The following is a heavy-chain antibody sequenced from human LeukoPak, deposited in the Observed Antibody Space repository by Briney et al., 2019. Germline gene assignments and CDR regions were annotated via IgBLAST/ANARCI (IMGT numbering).Heavy chain of an antibody. CDR2: LYYTGST. V-gene: IGHV4-59*01. D-gene: IGHD2-2*01. J-gene: IGHJ3*01. CDR1: GDSISNNY. Sequence: SETLSLTCTVSGDSISNNYWGWIRQPPGKGLEWIAYLYYTGSTYYNPSLQSRVRISAHTSKKQVPVKVTSVTAADTAIYYCARMEEYRLHPTMAFDFWGRGTAVPVSA. CDR3: ARMEEYRLHPTMAFDF.